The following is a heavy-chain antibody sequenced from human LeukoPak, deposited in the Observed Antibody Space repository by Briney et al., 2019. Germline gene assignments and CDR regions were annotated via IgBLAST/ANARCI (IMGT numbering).Heavy chain of an antibody. D-gene: IGHD2-21*02. CDR3: ARAGLTADAFDI. Sequence: GGSLRLSCAASGFPFSSYWMSWVRQAPGKGLEWVANIRHDGSETYYVDSLRGRFTISRDNAKNLVYLQMSSLRAEDTAVYYCARAGLTADAFDIWGQGTMVTVSS. J-gene: IGHJ3*02. V-gene: IGHV3-7*01. CDR2: IRHDGSET. CDR1: GFPFSSYW.